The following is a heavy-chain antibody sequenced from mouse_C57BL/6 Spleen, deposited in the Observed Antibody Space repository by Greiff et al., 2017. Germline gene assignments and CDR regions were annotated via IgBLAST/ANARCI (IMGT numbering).Heavy chain of an antibody. Sequence: EVKLMESGPGLVKPSQSLSLTCSVTGYSITSGYYWNWIRQFPGNKLEWMGYISYDGSNNYNPSLKNRISITRDTSKNQFFLKLNSVTTEDTATYYCAREMVYYDYVDYAMDYWGQGTSVTVSS. CDR2: ISYDGSN. V-gene: IGHV3-6*01. D-gene: IGHD2-4*01. J-gene: IGHJ4*01. CDR1: GYSITSGYY. CDR3: AREMVYYDYVDYAMDY.